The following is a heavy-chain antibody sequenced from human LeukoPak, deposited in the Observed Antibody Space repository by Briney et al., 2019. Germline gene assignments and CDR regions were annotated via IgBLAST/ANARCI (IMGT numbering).Heavy chain of an antibody. CDR1: GYTFTGYY. CDR3: ARDRYYYDSSGPFDP. J-gene: IGHJ5*02. CDR2: INPNSGGT. D-gene: IGHD3-22*01. Sequence: ASVTVSCKASGYTFTGYYMHWVRQAPGQGLEWMGWINPNSGGTNYAQKFQGRVTMTRDTSISTAYMELSRLRSDDTAVYYCARDRYYYDSSGPFDPWGQGTLVTVSS. V-gene: IGHV1-2*02.